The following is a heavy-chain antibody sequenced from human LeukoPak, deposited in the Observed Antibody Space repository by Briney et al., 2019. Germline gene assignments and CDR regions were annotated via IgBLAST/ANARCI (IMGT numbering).Heavy chain of an antibody. J-gene: IGHJ4*02. Sequence: SQTLSLTCAVSGGSISSGGYSWSWIRQPPGKGLEWIGYIYHSGSTYYNPSLKSRVTISVDTSKNQFSLKLSSVTAADTAVYYCARATDYGGNPHFDYWGQGTLVTVSS. D-gene: IGHD4-23*01. CDR1: GGSISSGGYS. CDR2: IYHSGST. CDR3: ARATDYGGNPHFDY. V-gene: IGHV4-30-2*01.